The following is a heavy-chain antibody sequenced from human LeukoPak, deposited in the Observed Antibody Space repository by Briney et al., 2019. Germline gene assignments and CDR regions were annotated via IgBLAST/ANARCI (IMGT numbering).Heavy chain of an antibody. D-gene: IGHD3-3*01. CDR1: GGSLISGGPY. Sequence: PSQTLSLTCNVSGGSLISGGPYWGWIRQHPGQGLEWIGYIYYSGSTYYNPSLRSRLSISVDTSKNQFSLKLHSVTAADTAVYYCARDKTFEVVNFFDYWGQGTLVTVSS. J-gene: IGHJ4*02. CDR2: IYYSGST. V-gene: IGHV4-31*03. CDR3: ARDKTFEVVNFFDY.